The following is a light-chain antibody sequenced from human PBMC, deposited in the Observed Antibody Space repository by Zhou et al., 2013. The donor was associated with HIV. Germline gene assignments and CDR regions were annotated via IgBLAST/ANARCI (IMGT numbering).Light chain of an antibody. Sequence: DIQMTQSPSTLSASVGDRVTITCRASQSISTWLAWYQQKPGKAPNLLIYKASNLESGVPSRFSGSGSGTEFTLTITSLQPDDFATYYCQQYHSYWTFGLRDQGGNQT. J-gene: IGKJ1*01. CDR2: KAS. V-gene: IGKV1-5*03. CDR3: QQYHSYWT. CDR1: QSISTW.